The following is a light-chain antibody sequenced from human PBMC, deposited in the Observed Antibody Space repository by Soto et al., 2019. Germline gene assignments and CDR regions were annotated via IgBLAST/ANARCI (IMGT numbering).Light chain of an antibody. Sequence: DLQMTQSPSTLSASVGDRVTITCRASQTIGSWVAWYQQKPGKAPALLIYDASNLESGVPSSFSGGGSGTEFTLTISSLQPEDFATYHCQQYFAFPRTFGQGTKVEIK. V-gene: IGKV1-5*01. CDR3: QQYFAFPRT. J-gene: IGKJ1*01. CDR2: DAS. CDR1: QTIGSW.